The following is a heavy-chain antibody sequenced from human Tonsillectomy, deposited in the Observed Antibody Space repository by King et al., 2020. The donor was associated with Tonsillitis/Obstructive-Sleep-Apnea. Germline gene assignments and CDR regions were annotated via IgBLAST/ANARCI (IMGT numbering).Heavy chain of an antibody. D-gene: IGHD4-17*01. CDR2: IYYSGST. CDR3: ARAGDYDAFDI. Sequence: VQLQESGPGLVKPSETLSLTCTVSGGSISNYYWSLIRQPPGKGLEWIAYIYYSGSTYSNPSLKSRVTLSVDTSKNQFSLKLSSVTAADTAVYYCARAGDYDAFDIWGQGTMVTVSS. CDR1: GGSISNYY. J-gene: IGHJ3*02. V-gene: IGHV4-59*01.